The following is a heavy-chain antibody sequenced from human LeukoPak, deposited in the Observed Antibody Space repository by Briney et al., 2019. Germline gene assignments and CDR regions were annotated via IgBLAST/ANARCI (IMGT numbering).Heavy chain of an antibody. Sequence: ASVKVSFTASGYTSTAHYIHWVRQAPGQGLEWMGWIYPDSGGTNYSQKFQGRVTMTRDTSISTAHMGLSRLTSDDTAVYYCARGRSDYYLDSWGQGTLVTVSS. D-gene: IGHD3-10*01. J-gene: IGHJ4*02. CDR2: IYPDSGGT. CDR3: ARGRSDYYLDS. V-gene: IGHV1-2*02. CDR1: GYTSTAHY.